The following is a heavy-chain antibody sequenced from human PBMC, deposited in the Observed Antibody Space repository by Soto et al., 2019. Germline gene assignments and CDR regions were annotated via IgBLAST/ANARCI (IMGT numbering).Heavy chain of an antibody. J-gene: IGHJ4*02. CDR1: GFTFSTYA. CDR3: AKDRYGDYGGIDY. V-gene: IGHV3-23*01. D-gene: IGHD4-17*01. CDR2: ITGSGGST. Sequence: GGSLRLSCAASGFTFSTYAMIWVRQAPGKGLEGVSVITGSGGSTYYADSVKGRFTISRDTSKNTLFLQMNSLRAEDTAVYYCAKDRYGDYGGIDYWGQGTMVTVSS.